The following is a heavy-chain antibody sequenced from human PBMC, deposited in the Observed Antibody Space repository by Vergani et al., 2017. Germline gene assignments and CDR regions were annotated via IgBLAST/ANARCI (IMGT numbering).Heavy chain of an antibody. J-gene: IGHJ2*01. CDR1: GGTFSSYA. Sequence: QVQLVQSGAEVKKPGSSVKVSCKASGGTFSSYAISWVRQAPGQGLEWMGWINAGNGNTKYSQKFQGRVTITRDTSASTAYMELSSLRSEDTAVYYCASSKYSDYGRSYWYFDLWGRGTLVTVSS. D-gene: IGHD4-11*01. CDR2: INAGNGNT. CDR3: ASSKYSDYGRSYWYFDL. V-gene: IGHV1-3*01.